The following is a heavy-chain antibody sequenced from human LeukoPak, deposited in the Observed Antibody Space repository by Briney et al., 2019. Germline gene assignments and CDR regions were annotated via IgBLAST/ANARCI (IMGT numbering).Heavy chain of an antibody. CDR2: IYYSGNT. D-gene: IGHD3-22*01. CDR1: GVSISSSNSY. V-gene: IGHV4-39*01. J-gene: IGHJ4*02. Sequence: SETLSLTCTVSGVSISSSNSYWGWIRQPPGKGLEWIGSIYYSGNTYYNASLKSQVSISIDTSKNQFSLKLSSVTAADTAVYYCARLPYYYDSSGYYPASDYWGQGTLVTVSS. CDR3: ARLPYYYDSSGYYPASDY.